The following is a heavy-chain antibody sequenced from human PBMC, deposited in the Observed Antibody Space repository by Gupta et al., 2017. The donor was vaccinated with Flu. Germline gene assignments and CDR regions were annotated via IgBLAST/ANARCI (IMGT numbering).Heavy chain of an antibody. CDR1: GYSFNNYW. V-gene: IGHV5-51*01. J-gene: IGHJ4*02. CDR2: IYPGDSDT. Sequence: EVQLVQSGSEVKKPGESLKISCKGSGYSFNNYWIGWVRQVPGKGLEWMGIIYPGDSDTRYSPSLQGQVTLSADTSINTAYLQWSSLRASDTAIYYCARHSLRDVAGTPYDYWGQGALVTVSS. CDR3: ARHSLRDVAGTPYDY. D-gene: IGHD1-1*01.